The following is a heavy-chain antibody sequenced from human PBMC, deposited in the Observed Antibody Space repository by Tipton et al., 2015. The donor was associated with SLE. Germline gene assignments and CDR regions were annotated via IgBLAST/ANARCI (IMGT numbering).Heavy chain of an antibody. CDR3: ARALADWNGGVRFDP. CDR1: GGSISGYY. V-gene: IGHV4-4*07. CDR2: MHPSGTT. D-gene: IGHD1-1*01. J-gene: IGHJ5*02. Sequence: GLVKPSETLSLTCSVSGGSISGYYWSWIRRSAGKGLEWIGHMHPSGTTKYNPSLQSRVTMSVDTSKNQFSLKVNSVTAADTTKYYCARALADWNGGVRFDPWGQGILVTVSS.